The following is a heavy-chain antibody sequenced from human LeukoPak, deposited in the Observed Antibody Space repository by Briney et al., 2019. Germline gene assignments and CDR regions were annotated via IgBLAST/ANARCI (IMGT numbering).Heavy chain of an antibody. CDR2: ISYDGSNK. CDR3: TRDNSRYTWSAFDI. Sequence: PGRSLRLSCAASGFTLSSYAMHWVRQAPGKGLEWVAVISYDGSNKYYADSVKGRFTISRDDSKSIAYLQMNSLKTEDTAVYYCTRDNSRYTWSAFDIWGQGTMVTVSS. CDR1: GFTLSSYA. J-gene: IGHJ3*02. D-gene: IGHD2-2*02. V-gene: IGHV3-30-3*01.